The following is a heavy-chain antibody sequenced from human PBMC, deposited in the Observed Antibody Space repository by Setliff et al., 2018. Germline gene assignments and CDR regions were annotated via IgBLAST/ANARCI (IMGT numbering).Heavy chain of an antibody. J-gene: IGHJ5*02. CDR1: GYTFNNYD. CDR3: TRGAGGGRCYSCWFDP. CDR2: MNPYSGNT. D-gene: IGHD2-15*01. V-gene: IGHV1-8*02. Sequence: ASVKVSCKASGYTFNNYDINWVRQAPGQGLEWMGWMNPYSGNTGYAQKFQGRVTMTRNTSISTAYMELSSLRSEDTAVYYCTRGAGGGRCYSCWFDPWGPWTLLVTVSS.